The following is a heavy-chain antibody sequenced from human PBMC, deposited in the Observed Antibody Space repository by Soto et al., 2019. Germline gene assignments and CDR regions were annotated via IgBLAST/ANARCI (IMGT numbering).Heavy chain of an antibody. CDR3: ASRTGTNERYYYYGMDV. D-gene: IGHD1-7*01. Sequence: GESLKISCKGSGYSFTSYWISWVRQMPGKGLEWMGRIDPSDSYTNYSPSFQGHVTISADKSISTAYLQWSSLKASDTAMYYCASRTGTNERYYYYGMDVWGQGTTVTVSS. J-gene: IGHJ6*02. CDR1: GYSFTSYW. CDR2: IDPSDSYT. V-gene: IGHV5-10-1*01.